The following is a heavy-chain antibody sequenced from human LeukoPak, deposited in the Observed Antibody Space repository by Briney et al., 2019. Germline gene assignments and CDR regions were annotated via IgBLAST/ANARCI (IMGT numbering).Heavy chain of an antibody. Sequence: GESLKISCQGSGYSFTSYWIGWVRQMHGKGMEWMGIIYPGDSDTRYSPSFQGRVTISADKSISTAYLQWSSLKASDTAMYYCARQLISYSSSSGYWGQGTLVTVSS. V-gene: IGHV5-51*01. CDR2: IYPGDSDT. CDR1: GYSFTSYW. CDR3: ARQLISYSSSSGY. J-gene: IGHJ4*02. D-gene: IGHD6-6*01.